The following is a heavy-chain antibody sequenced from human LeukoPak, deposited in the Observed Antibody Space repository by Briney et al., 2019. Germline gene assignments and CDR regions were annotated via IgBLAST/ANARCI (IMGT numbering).Heavy chain of an antibody. Sequence: PSETLSLTCTVSGYSISSGYYWGWIRQPPGKGLEWIGSIYLSGSTYYNPSLKSRVTISVDTSKNQFFLKLSSVTAADTAVYYCARSSCSSTSCSYFDYWGQGTLVTVSS. V-gene: IGHV4-38-2*02. CDR2: IYLSGST. D-gene: IGHD2-2*01. CDR3: ARSSCSSTSCSYFDY. J-gene: IGHJ4*02. CDR1: GYSISSGYY.